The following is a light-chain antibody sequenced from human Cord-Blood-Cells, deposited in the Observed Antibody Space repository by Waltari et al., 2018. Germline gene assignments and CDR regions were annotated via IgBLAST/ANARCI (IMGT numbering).Light chain of an antibody. J-gene: IGKJ2*03. Sequence: DIQMTQSPSSLSASVGARVTITRRARQSISSYLKWYQQKPGKAPKLPIYAASSRESGVPARFSGSGSGTEFTLTISSLQAEDFAAYYCQQSYSSLVYSFGQGTKLEIK. CDR3: QQSYSSLVYS. CDR1: QSISSY. CDR2: AAS. V-gene: IGKV1-39*01.